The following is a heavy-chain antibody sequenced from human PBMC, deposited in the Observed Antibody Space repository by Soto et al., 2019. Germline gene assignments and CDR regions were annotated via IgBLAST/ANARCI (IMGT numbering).Heavy chain of an antibody. V-gene: IGHV5-51*01. J-gene: IGHJ6*02. Sequence: PGESLKISCKGSGYNFTSYWIGWVRQMPGKGLEWMGIIYPGDSDTRYSPSFQGQVTISADKSISTAYLQWSSLKASDTAMYYCATTSAAGKYYCGMDVWGQGTTVTVSS. D-gene: IGHD6-13*01. CDR2: IYPGDSDT. CDR1: GYNFTSYW. CDR3: ATTSAAGKYYCGMDV.